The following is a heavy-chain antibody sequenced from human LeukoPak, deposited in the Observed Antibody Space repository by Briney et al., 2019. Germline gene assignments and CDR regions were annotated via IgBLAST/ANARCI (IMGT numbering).Heavy chain of an antibody. CDR1: GFTFSSYA. Sequence: GGSLRLSCAASGFTFSSYAMSWVRQAPGKGLEWVSGISGSGGSTYYADSVKGRFTISRDNSKNTLYLQMNSLRAEDTAVYHCAKETRNSGYDYGEYWGQGTLVTVSS. V-gene: IGHV3-23*01. CDR2: ISGSGGST. J-gene: IGHJ4*02. D-gene: IGHD5-12*01. CDR3: AKETRNSGYDYGEY.